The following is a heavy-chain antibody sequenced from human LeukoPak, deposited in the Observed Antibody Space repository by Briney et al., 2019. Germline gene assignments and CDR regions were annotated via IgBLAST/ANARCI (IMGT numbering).Heavy chain of an antibody. CDR3: ARDYADYVGYFFFDY. D-gene: IGHD4-17*01. CDR2: ISGGGETT. CDR1: AFTLNNMP. J-gene: IGHJ4*02. Sequence: GGPLRLSCAASAFTLNNMPRNGVAQAPGKGRKGGSSISGGGETTYYADSAKGRFTISRDNSQNTLYLQMNSLRAEDTAVYYCARDYADYVGYFFFDYWGQGTLVTVSS. V-gene: IGHV3-23*01.